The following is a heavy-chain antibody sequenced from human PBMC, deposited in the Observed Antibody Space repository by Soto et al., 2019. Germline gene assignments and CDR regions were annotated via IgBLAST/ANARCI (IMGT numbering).Heavy chain of an antibody. CDR1: GFTFSSYA. D-gene: IGHD2-15*01. CDR3: ARPSKGHCSGGSCPNYFDY. Sequence: QVQLVESGGGVVQPGRSLRLSCAASGFTFSSYAMHWVRQAPGKGLEWVAVISYDGSTKYYADSVKGRFTISRDNSKNTLYLQMNSQRAEDTAVYYYARPSKGHCSGGSCPNYFDYWGQGTLVTVSS. V-gene: IGHV3-30-3*01. J-gene: IGHJ4*02. CDR2: ISYDGSTK.